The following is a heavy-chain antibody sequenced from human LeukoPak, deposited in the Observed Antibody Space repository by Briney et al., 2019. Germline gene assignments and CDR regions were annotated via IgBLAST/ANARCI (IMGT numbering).Heavy chain of an antibody. CDR3: ARADYDFWSGYDY. CDR2: IYYSGST. D-gene: IGHD3-3*01. J-gene: IGHJ4*02. V-gene: IGHV4-59*01. CDR1: GGSISSYY. Sequence: PSETLSLTCTVSGGSISSYYWSWIRQPPGKGLEWIGYIYYSGSTNYNPSLKSRVTVSVDTSKNQFSPKLSSVTAADTAVYYCARADYDFWSGYDYWGQGTLVTVSS.